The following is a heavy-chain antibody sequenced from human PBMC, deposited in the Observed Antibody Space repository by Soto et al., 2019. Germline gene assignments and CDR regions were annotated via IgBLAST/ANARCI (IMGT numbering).Heavy chain of an antibody. CDR3: ARGLYYKSWSGWRWLDP. CDR2: MNPKSGNT. Sequence: QVQLVQSGAEVKKPGASVKVSCKASGYTFTSYDIHWVRQATGQGLEWMGWMNPKSGNTGYAQKFQGRVTMTRNTSITTAYMEMTSLRSEDTAVYYCARGLYYKSWSGWRWLDPWGQGTLVTVSS. V-gene: IGHV1-8*01. CDR1: GYTFTSYD. D-gene: IGHD3-3*01. J-gene: IGHJ5*02.